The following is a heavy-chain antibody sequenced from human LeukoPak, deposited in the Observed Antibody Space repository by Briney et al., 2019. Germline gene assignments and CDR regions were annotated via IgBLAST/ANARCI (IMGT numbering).Heavy chain of an antibody. CDR2: INPNSGGT. CDR3: ARERAVQGYCSGGRCYINDY. V-gene: IGHV1-2*06. D-gene: IGHD2-15*01. Sequence: GASVKVSCKASGYNFSGYYIHWVRQAPGQGLEWMGRINPNSGGTNYAQKFQGRVTMTRDTSISTAYMELTRLTSDDTAVYYCARERAVQGYCSGGRCYINDYWGQGTLVTVSS. CDR1: GYNFSGYY. J-gene: IGHJ4*02.